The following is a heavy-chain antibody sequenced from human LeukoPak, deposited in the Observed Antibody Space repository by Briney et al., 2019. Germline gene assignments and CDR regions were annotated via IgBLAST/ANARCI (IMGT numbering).Heavy chain of an antibody. CDR2: INPSGGST. CDR3: ARDLRWLLLDY. Sequence: ASVKVSCKASGYTFTSYYMHWVRQAPGQGLEWMGIINPSGGSTSYAQKFQGRVTMTRDTSTSTVYMELSSLRSDDTAVYYCARDLRWLLLDYWGQGTLVTVSS. V-gene: IGHV1-46*01. D-gene: IGHD4-23*01. CDR1: GYTFTSYY. J-gene: IGHJ4*02.